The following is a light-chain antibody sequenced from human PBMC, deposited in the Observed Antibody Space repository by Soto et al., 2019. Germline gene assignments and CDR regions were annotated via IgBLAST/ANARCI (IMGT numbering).Light chain of an antibody. CDR3: QSYDSSSKV. V-gene: IGLV1-40*01. Sequence: QSVLTQPPSVSGAPGQRVTISCTGSSSNIGAGYDVHWYQQLPGTAPKLLIYGNSNRPSRVPDRFSGSKSGTSASLAITGLQAEDEADYYCQSYDSSSKVFGGGTKVTVL. J-gene: IGLJ2*01. CDR1: SSNIGAGYD. CDR2: GNS.